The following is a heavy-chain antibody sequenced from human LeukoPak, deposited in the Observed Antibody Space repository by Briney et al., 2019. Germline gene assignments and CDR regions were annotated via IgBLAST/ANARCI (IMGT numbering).Heavy chain of an antibody. D-gene: IGHD6-6*01. CDR2: IYYSGST. V-gene: IGHV4-59*01. CDR3: ARGIAARLET. CDR1: GGSISSYY. J-gene: IGHJ5*02. Sequence: SETLSLTCTVSGGSISSYYWSWIRQPPGKGLEWIGYIYYSGSTNYNPSLKSRVTISVDTSKNQFPLKLSSVTAADTAVYYCARGIAARLETWGQGTLVTVSS.